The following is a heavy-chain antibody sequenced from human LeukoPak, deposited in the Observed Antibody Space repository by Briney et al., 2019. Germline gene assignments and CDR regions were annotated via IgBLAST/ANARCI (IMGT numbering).Heavy chain of an antibody. CDR1: GGSFSGYY. J-gene: IGHJ5*02. CDR3: ARRRYSSSWFDWFDP. CDR2: INHSGST. V-gene: IGHV4-34*01. D-gene: IGHD6-13*01. Sequence: SETLSLTCAVYGGSFSGYYWSWIRQPPGKGLEWIGEINHSGSTNYNPSLKSRVTISVDTSKNQFSLKLRSVTAADTALYYCARRRYSSSWFDWFDPWGQGTLVTVSA.